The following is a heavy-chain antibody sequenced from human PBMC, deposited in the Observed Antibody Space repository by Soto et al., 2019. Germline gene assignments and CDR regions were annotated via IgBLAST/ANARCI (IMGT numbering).Heavy chain of an antibody. D-gene: IGHD3-3*01. CDR2: IYPRGGST. CDR1: GYTFTDYY. J-gene: IGHJ4*02. V-gene: IGHV1-46*01. CDR3: ARELNYDFYDF. Sequence: QVQLVQSGAEVKNPGASVKISCKASGYTFTDYYIHWVRQAPGQGLEWMGKIYPRGGSTSYAQKFQGRVTVTGDTSTNTGYMELSYLTSDDTAIYYCARELNYDFYDFWGQGTLVIVSS.